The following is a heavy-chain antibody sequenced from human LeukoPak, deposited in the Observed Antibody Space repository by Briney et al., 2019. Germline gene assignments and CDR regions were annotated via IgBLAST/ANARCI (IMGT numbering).Heavy chain of an antibody. Sequence: GGSLRLSCGASGFTVSSNYMSWVRQAPGKGLEWVSVMYVGGNTNYADSVKGRFTISRDNSKNTVFLQMNGLRADDTAVYYCARDSMEHPGGDAFDIWGQGTMVTVSS. CDR3: ARDSMEHPGGDAFDI. V-gene: IGHV3-53*01. CDR1: GFTVSSNY. CDR2: MYVGGNT. D-gene: IGHD2/OR15-2a*01. J-gene: IGHJ3*02.